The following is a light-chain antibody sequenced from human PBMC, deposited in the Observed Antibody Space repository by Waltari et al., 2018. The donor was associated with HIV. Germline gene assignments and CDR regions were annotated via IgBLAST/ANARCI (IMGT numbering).Light chain of an antibody. Sequence: QSALTQPASVSGSPGPTISISCAATSTDFVNFNYVSCYHRLPDEAPKLLIFEVPHRPSGLSDRFSGSKSGNTATLTISGLQPEDEGDYFCCSYTTTSTLVFGGGTAVTVL. J-gene: IGLJ2*01. CDR2: EVP. V-gene: IGLV2-14*01. CDR1: STDFVNFNY. CDR3: CSYTTTSTLV.